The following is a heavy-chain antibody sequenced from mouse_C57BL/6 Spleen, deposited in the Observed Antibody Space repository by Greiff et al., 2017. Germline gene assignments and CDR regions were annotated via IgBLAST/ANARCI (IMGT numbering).Heavy chain of an antibody. CDR1: GFSFNTYA. J-gene: IGHJ4*01. CDR2: IRSKSNNYAT. Sequence: EVKVEESGGGLVQPKGSLKLSCAASGFSFNTYAMNWVRQAPGKGLEWVARIRSKSNNYATYYADSVKDRFTISRDDSESMLYLQMNNLKTEDTAMYYCVSLGREYAMDYWGQGTSVTVSS. D-gene: IGHD4-1*01. V-gene: IGHV10-1*01. CDR3: VSLGREYAMDY.